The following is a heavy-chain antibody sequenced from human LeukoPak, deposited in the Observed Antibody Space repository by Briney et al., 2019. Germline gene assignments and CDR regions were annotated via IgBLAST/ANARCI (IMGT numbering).Heavy chain of an antibody. V-gene: IGHV3-7*03. Sequence: GGSLRLSCAASGFSFSDYWMSWVRQAPGRGLEWVGNINQDGSQNSSVDSVKGRFTISRDNSKNTLYLQINSLRAEDTALYYCAKRGVTVWLPYYFDYWGQGTLVTVSS. J-gene: IGHJ4*02. D-gene: IGHD3-10*01. CDR2: INQDGSQN. CDR3: AKRGVTVWLPYYFDY. CDR1: GFSFSDYW.